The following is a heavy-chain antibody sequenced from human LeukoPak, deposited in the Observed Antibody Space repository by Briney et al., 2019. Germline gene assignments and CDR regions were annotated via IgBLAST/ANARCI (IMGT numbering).Heavy chain of an antibody. CDR1: GGSVSSGSYY. D-gene: IGHD6-19*01. V-gene: IGHV4-61*01. J-gene: IGHJ4*02. Sequence: SKTLSLTCTVSGGSVSSGSYYWNWIRQPPGKGLEWIGYIYYSGSTNYNPSLKSRVTISVDTSKNQFSLKLSSVTAADTAVYYCAQYSGWSYYFDYWGQGTLVTVSS. CDR2: IYYSGST. CDR3: AQYSGWSYYFDY.